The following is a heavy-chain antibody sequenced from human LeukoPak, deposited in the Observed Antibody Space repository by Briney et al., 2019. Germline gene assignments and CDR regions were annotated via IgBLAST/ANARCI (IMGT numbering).Heavy chain of an antibody. Sequence: GGSLRLSCAASGFTFDDYAMHWVRQAPGKGLEWVSGISWNSGSIGYADSVKGRFTISRDNAKNSLYLQMNSLRAEDTALYYCAKGGRGYSGYDYGYFDYWGQGTLVTVSS. J-gene: IGHJ4*02. V-gene: IGHV3-9*01. D-gene: IGHD5-12*01. CDR2: ISWNSGSI. CDR3: AKGGRGYSGYDYGYFDY. CDR1: GFTFDDYA.